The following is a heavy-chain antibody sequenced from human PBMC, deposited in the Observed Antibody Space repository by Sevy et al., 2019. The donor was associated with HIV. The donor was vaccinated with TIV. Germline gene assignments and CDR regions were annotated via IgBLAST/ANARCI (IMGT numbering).Heavy chain of an antibody. J-gene: IGHJ4*02. CDR3: TRDATMVRGVITNSDY. Sequence: GGSLRLSCTASGFTFGDYAMSWFRQAPGKGLEWVGFIRSKAYGGTTEYAASVKDRFTISRDDSKSIAYLQMNSLKTEDTAVYYCTRDATMVRGVITNSDYWGQGTLVTVSS. CDR1: GFTFGDYA. V-gene: IGHV3-49*03. D-gene: IGHD3-10*01. CDR2: IRSKAYGGTT.